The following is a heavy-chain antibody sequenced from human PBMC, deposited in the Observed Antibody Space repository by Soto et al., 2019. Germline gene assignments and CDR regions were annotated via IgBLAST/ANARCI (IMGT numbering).Heavy chain of an antibody. D-gene: IGHD4-4*01. CDR2: ISGSGGST. J-gene: IGHJ4*02. CDR1: GFTFSSFA. Sequence: GGSLRLSCADSGFTFSSFAMSWVRQAPGKGLDWGSAISGSGGSTCCAESVKGGFTISRDNYKNTVYLQMNGLRPEETGIYFCARRLAPTVSALGYWGQGTLVTV. V-gene: IGHV3-23*01. CDR3: ARRLAPTVSALGY.